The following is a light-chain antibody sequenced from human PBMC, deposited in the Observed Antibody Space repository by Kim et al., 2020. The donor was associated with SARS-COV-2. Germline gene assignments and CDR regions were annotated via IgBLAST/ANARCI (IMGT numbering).Light chain of an antibody. CDR3: QQYNNYPRT. Sequence: SASVGDRVTITCRANQSIGTRLAWYQQKPGKAPTLLIYKTSTLQSGVPSSFSGGGSGTEFTLSIGNLQPDDFATYYCQQYNNYPRTFGQGTEVQI. CDR1: QSIGTR. V-gene: IGKV1-5*03. J-gene: IGKJ1*01. CDR2: KTS.